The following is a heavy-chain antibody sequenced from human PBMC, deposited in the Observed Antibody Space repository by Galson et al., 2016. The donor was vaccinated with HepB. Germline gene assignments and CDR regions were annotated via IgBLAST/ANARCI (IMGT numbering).Heavy chain of an antibody. Sequence: SLRLSCAASGFTFSTFWMTWVRQAPGKGLEWVADIKQDGSGKYYVDSVKGRFIISRDNAKNSVYLQMNSLRGDDTAVYYCMSYSDAWYSGFWGQGTLVTVSS. CDR1: GFTFSTFW. CDR3: MSYSDAWYSGF. J-gene: IGHJ4*02. D-gene: IGHD6-13*01. V-gene: IGHV3-7*03. CDR2: IKQDGSGK.